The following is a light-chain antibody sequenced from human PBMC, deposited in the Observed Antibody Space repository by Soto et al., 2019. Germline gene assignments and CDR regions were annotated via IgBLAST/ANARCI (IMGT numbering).Light chain of an antibody. Sequence: DVQMTQSPSSLSAFVGDRVTITCRASQGIAPYLAWFQQKPGKVPKLLIYATSTLQSGVPSRFSGSGSGTDFTVTINGLQPEDVGTYYCQKYNGAPLTFGGGTKVEIK. CDR1: QGIAPY. V-gene: IGKV1-27*01. CDR2: ATS. J-gene: IGKJ4*01. CDR3: QKYNGAPLT.